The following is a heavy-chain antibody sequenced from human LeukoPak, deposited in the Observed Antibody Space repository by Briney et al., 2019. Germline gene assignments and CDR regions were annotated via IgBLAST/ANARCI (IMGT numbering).Heavy chain of an antibody. CDR1: TFTFTRYA. J-gene: IGHJ4*02. CDR3: ATGDCGGDCYSSYFDY. CDR2: VSSDGRNK. D-gene: IGHD2-21*02. Sequence: PGGSLRLSCTASTFTFTRYALHWVRQAPGKGLAWVAIVSSDGRNKYYADSVRGRFTISRDNSENMLYLQMSSLRDEDTAVYYCATGDCGGDCYSSYFDYWGQGTLVTVSS. V-gene: IGHV3-30*04.